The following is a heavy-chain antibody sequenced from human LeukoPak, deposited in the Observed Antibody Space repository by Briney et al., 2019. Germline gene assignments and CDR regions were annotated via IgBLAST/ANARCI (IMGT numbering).Heavy chain of an antibody. Sequence: ASVTISCKSSGYTFTNFYMHWVRQAPGQGLEWMGIINPTGGSTTYSQKFQGRVTMTRDTSTSTVYMQLSSLRSEDTAVYYCAREQGSRSIWRNWFDPWGQGTLVTVSS. J-gene: IGHJ5*02. CDR3: AREQGSRSIWRNWFDP. V-gene: IGHV1-46*01. D-gene: IGHD3-3*01. CDR2: INPTGGST. CDR1: GYTFTNFY.